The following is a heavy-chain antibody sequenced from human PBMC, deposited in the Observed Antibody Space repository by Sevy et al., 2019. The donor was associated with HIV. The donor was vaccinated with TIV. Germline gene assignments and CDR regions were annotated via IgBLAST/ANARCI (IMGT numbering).Heavy chain of an antibody. J-gene: IGHJ6*02. CDR1: GIIFTTSG. CDR2: ISYDGRNK. Sequence: GGSLRLSCAVSGIIFTTSGMHWVRQAPGMGLEWVAVISYDGRNKFYGDSVKGRFTISRDNSKNILYLQMNSLRVEDTAVYYCAKDFTGYNGMDVWGQRTMVTVSS. CDR3: AKDFTGYNGMDV. V-gene: IGHV3-30*18. D-gene: IGHD3-9*01.